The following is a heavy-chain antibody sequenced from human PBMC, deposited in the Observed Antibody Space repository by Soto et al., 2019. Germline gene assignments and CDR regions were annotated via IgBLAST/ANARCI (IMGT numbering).Heavy chain of an antibody. CDR1: GLNFSDYY. CDR3: ARDTAMAVDC. J-gene: IGHJ4*02. V-gene: IGHV3-11*05. Sequence: GGSLRLSCAASGLNFSDYYMTWIRQAPGKGLEWVSYISSTSTYIDYADSVRGRFTISRDNAKNSLYLQMNSLRAEDTAVYYCARDTAMAVDCWGQGTLVTVSS. CDR2: ISSTSTYI. D-gene: IGHD5-18*01.